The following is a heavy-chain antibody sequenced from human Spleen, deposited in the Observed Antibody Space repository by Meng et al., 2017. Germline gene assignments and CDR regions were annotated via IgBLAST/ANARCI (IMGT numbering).Heavy chain of an antibody. CDR2: INHSGST. D-gene: IGHD4-11*01. Sequence: QQGGRVLLELYEPLSITSVVSGWSLGDYYCSWIRLPPGKGLEWIGEINHSGSTNYNPSLESRATISVDTSQNNLSLKLSSVTAADSAVYYCARGPTTMAHDFDYWGQGTLVTVSS. CDR3: ARGPTTMAHDFDY. CDR1: GWSLGDYY. V-gene: IGHV4-34*01. J-gene: IGHJ4*02.